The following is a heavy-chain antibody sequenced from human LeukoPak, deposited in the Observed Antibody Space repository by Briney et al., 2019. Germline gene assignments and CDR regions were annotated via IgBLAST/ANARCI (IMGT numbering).Heavy chain of an antibody. J-gene: IGHJ2*01. CDR1: GFTFDKYA. CDR2: ISWNSGSI. CDR3: AKDTTHYWYFDL. Sequence: GGSLRLSCAASGFTFDKYAMHWVRQAPGKGLEWVSGISWNSGSIGYADSVKSRFTISRDNAKNSLYLQMNSLRAEDTALYYCAKDTTHYWYFDLWGRGTLVTVSS. V-gene: IGHV3-9*01.